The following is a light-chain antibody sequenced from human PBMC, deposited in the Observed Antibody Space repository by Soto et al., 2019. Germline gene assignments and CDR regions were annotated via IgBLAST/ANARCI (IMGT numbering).Light chain of an antibody. CDR2: EVR. J-gene: IGLJ1*01. CDR1: SSDLASYNR. Sequence: ISCTGTSSDLASYNRVSWYQRPPAPGPRLVIYEVRNRPSGIADRFSGSKSGNTASLPISGLQAEDEAEYYCSLDTTPSTYVFGTGAKVTVL. V-gene: IGLV2-18*01. CDR3: SLDTTPSTYV.